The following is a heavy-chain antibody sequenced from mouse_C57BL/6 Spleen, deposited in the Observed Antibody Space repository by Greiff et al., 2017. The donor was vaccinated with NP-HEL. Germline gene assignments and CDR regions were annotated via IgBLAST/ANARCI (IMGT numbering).Heavy chain of an antibody. D-gene: IGHD1-1*01. J-gene: IGHJ4*01. CDR2: IHPNSGST. Sequence: QVQLQQPGAELVKPGASVKLSCKASGYTFTSYWMHWVKQRPGQGLEWIGMIHPNSGSTNYNEKFKSKATLTVDKSSSTAYMQLSSLTSEDSAVYYCARGGYYGSSYAMDYWGQGTSVTVSS. V-gene: IGHV1-64*01. CDR1: GYTFTSYW. CDR3: ARGGYYGSSYAMDY.